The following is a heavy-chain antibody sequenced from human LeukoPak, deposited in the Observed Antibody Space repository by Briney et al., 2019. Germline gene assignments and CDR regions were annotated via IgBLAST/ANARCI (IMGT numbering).Heavy chain of an antibody. D-gene: IGHD3-16*01. Sequence: GGSLRLSCAASGFTYSSYAMHWVRQAPGKGLEWVAVISYDGSNKYYADSVKGRFSISRDTSKNTLYLQMNSLRAEDTAVYYCARDGAVPAFDYWGQGTLVTVSS. CDR1: GFTYSSYA. CDR2: ISYDGSNK. J-gene: IGHJ4*02. V-gene: IGHV3-30*04. CDR3: ARDGAVPAFDY.